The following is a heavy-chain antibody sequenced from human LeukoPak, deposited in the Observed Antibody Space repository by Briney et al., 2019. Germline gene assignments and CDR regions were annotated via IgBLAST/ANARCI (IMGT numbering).Heavy chain of an antibody. D-gene: IGHD2-2*01. Sequence: SETLSLTCAVYGGSFSGYYWSWIRQPPGKGLEWIGEINHSGSTNYNPSLKSRVTMSVDTSKNQFSLKLSSVTAADTAVYYCARRGGSSTLFDYWGQGTLVTVSS. CDR2: INHSGST. J-gene: IGHJ4*02. CDR1: GGSFSGYY. CDR3: ARRGGSSTLFDY. V-gene: IGHV4-34*01.